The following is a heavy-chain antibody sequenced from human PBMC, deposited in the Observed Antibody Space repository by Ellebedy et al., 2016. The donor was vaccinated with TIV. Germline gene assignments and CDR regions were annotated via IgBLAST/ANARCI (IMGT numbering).Heavy chain of an antibody. CDR2: IGSSSSTI. Sequence: GGSLRLSCAASGFTFSSYSMNWVRQAPGKGLEWVSYIGSSSSTIYYADSVKGRFTISRDNSKNSLYLQMNSLTTEDTALYYCAKDHSSSWYRMGGMDVWGQGTTVTVSS. D-gene: IGHD6-13*01. J-gene: IGHJ6*02. CDR1: GFTFSSYS. CDR3: AKDHSSSWYRMGGMDV. V-gene: IGHV3-48*04.